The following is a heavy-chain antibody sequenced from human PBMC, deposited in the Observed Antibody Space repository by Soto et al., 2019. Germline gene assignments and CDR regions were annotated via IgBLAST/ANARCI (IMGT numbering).Heavy chain of an antibody. CDR3: EGRDDPFHV. J-gene: IGHJ3*01. V-gene: IGHV3-33*01. CDR2: IWHDGSQK. CDR1: GLTFSNYG. Sequence: QVQLVEYGGGVVQPERSLRLSCVGTGLTFSNYGIHWVRQAPGRGLEWVAVIWHDGSQKYSADSVRGRFTISRDNSKNTVYLQMNSLRAEDTAVYYCEGRDDPFHVWGQGTMVTVSS.